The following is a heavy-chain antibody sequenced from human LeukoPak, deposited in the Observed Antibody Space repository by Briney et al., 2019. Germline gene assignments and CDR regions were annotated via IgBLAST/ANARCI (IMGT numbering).Heavy chain of an antibody. Sequence: GGSLRLSCVASGFTFSTDFMHWIRQAPGEGLVWVSQISGDETYTNYADSVRGRFTISGDNAKNTLYLQMNSLRAEDTAIYYCVREDNAFNIWGQGTLVTVSS. V-gene: IGHV3-74*01. J-gene: IGHJ3*02. CDR3: VREDNAFNI. CDR1: GFTFSTDF. CDR2: ISGDETYT.